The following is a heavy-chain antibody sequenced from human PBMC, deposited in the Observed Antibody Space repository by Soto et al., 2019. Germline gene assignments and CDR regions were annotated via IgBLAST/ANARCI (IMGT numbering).Heavy chain of an antibody. D-gene: IGHD1-1*01. Sequence: QVQLVPSGAEVKKPGASVKVSCKASGYTFITYGINWVRQAPGQGFEWMAWISAYNGNTYYAQNSQGRVTITTDTSTSTAYMELRSLRSDDTAIYYCARGTYKDFWGQGTLVTVSS. CDR1: GYTFITYG. J-gene: IGHJ4*02. CDR3: ARGTYKDF. V-gene: IGHV1-18*01. CDR2: ISAYNGNT.